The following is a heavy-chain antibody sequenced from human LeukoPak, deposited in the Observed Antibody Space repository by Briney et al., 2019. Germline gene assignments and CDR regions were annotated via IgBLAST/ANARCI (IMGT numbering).Heavy chain of an antibody. CDR1: GFTFSSYS. CDR3: SRDQGDYYDSSGYVDY. V-gene: IGHV3-21*01. D-gene: IGHD3-22*01. Sequence: GGSLRLSCAASGFTFSSYSMNWVRQAPGKGLEWVSSISSSSSYIYYADSVKGRFTISRYNAKNSLYLQMNSLRAEDTAVYYCSRDQGDYYDSSGYVDYWGQGTLVTVSS. J-gene: IGHJ4*02. CDR2: ISSSSSYI.